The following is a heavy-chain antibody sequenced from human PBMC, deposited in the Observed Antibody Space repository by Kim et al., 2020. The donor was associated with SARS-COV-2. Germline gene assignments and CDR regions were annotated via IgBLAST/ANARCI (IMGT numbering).Heavy chain of an antibody. CDR2: IYSGGST. CDR3: ARTDSSGCFDY. CDR1: GFTVSSNY. J-gene: IGHJ4*02. Sequence: GGSLRLSCAASGFTVSSNYMSWVRQAPGKGLEWVSVIYSGGSTYYADSVKGRFTISRDNSKNTLYLQMNSLRAEDTAVYYCARTDSSGCFDYWGQGTLVTVSS. D-gene: IGHD3-22*01. V-gene: IGHV3-66*01.